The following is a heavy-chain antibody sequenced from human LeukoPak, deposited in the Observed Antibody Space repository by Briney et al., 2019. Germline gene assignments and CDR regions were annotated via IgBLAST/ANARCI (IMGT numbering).Heavy chain of an antibody. V-gene: IGHV4-34*01. CDR2: INHSGST. Sequence: PSETLSLTCAVYGGSFSGYYWSLIRQPPGKGLEWLGEINHSGSTNYNPSLKSRVTISVDTSKNQFSLKLSSVTAADTAVYYCARVPPVAAAPNDYWGQGTLVTVSS. J-gene: IGHJ4*02. CDR3: ARVPPVAAAPNDY. CDR1: GGSFSGYY. D-gene: IGHD6-13*01.